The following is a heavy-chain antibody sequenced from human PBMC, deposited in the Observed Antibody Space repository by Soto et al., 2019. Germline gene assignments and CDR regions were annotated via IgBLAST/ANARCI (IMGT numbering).Heavy chain of an antibody. CDR2: ISGSGGST. V-gene: IGHV3-23*01. CDR3: AKIPPGYSYGYFYFDY. Sequence: PGGSLRLSCAASGFTFSSYAMSWVRQAPGKGLEWVSAISGSGGSTYYADSVKGRFTISRDSSKNTLYLQMNSLRAEDTAVYYCAKIPPGYSYGYFYFDYWGQGTLVTVSS. J-gene: IGHJ4*02. D-gene: IGHD5-18*01. CDR1: GFTFSSYA.